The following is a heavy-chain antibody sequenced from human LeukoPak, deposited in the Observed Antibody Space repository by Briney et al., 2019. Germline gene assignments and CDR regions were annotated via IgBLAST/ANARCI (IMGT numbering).Heavy chain of an antibody. D-gene: IGHD2-15*01. J-gene: IGHJ4*02. CDR3: ASDNVGGYFHL. CDR1: GFTFSGYW. V-gene: IGHV3-7*01. CDR2: IKQDGSEK. Sequence: GGSPRLSCEASGFTFSGYWMSWVRQAPGKGLEWVANIKQDGSEKQYADSVKGRFTISRDNAKNSVYLQMSSLSDEDTALYYCASDNVGGYFHLWGQGTLVTLSS.